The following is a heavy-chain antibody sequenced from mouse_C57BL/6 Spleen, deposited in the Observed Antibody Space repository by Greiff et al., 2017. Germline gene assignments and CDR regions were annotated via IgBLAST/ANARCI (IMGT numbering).Heavy chain of an antibody. Sequence: VQLKESGPGLVKPSQSLSLTCSVTGYSITSGYYWNWIRQFPGNKLEWMGYISYDGSNNYNPSLKNRISITRDTSKNQFFLKLNSVTTEDTATYYCAPDCYYPFAYWGQGTLVTVSA. CDR3: APDCYYPFAY. CDR2: ISYDGSN. CDR1: GYSITSGYY. D-gene: IGHD2-3*01. J-gene: IGHJ3*01. V-gene: IGHV3-6*01.